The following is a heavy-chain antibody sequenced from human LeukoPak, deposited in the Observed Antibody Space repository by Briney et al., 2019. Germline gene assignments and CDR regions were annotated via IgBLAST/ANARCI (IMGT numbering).Heavy chain of an antibody. J-gene: IGHJ4*02. CDR3: ARGDYGAAFDY. D-gene: IGHD4-17*01. CDR2: ISTSSSYI. CDR1: GFTFSSYN. Sequence: GRSLRLSCAASGFTFSSYNMNWVRQAPGKGLEWVSSISTSSSYIYYADSVKGRFTISRDNAKNSLYLQMNSLRAEDTAVYYCARGDYGAAFDYWGQGTLVTVSS. V-gene: IGHV3-21*01.